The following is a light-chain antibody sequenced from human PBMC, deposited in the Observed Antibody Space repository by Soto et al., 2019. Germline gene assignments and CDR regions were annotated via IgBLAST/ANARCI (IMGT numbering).Light chain of an antibody. CDR3: QQYDSYWT. V-gene: IGKV1-5*03. J-gene: IGKJ1*01. CDR1: QSISSW. Sequence: DIQMTQSPSTLSASVGDRVTSTCRASQSISSWLAWYQQKPGKAPKLLIYKASSLESGDPSRFSGSGSGTEFTLIITSLQPDDFATYHCQQYDSYWTFGQGTKVEIK. CDR2: KAS.